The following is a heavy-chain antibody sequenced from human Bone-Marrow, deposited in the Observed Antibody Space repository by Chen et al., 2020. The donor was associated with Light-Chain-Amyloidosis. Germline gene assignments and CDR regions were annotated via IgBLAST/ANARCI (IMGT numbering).Heavy chain of an antibody. D-gene: IGHD5-12*01. V-gene: IGHV5-51*01. J-gene: IGHJ4*02. CDR2: IYPDDSDS. CDR3: ARRRDGYNFDY. CDR1: GYTFPNYW. Sequence: EVQLEQSGPEVKKPGESLKISCKGSGYTFPNYWIGWVRQMPGKGLAWMGVIYPDDSDSIYSPSFEGQVTISADKAITTAYLQWRSLKASDTAMYYCARRRDGYNFDYWGQGTLVTVSS.